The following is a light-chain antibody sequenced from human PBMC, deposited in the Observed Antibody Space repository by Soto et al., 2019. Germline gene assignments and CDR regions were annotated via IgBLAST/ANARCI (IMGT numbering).Light chain of an antibody. Sequence: EVVLTQSPATLSVSPGERATLSCRASQTVSRSLAWYQQKPGQAPRLLIYGASTRATGIPGRFSGSGSGTDFTLTISSLQSADFAVYYCQQYIDWPPYTFGQGTKVDIK. CDR1: QTVSRS. CDR2: GAS. V-gene: IGKV3-15*01. CDR3: QQYIDWPPYT. J-gene: IGKJ2*01.